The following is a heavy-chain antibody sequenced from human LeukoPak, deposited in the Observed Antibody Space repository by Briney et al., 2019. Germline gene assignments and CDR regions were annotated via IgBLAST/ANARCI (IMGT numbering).Heavy chain of an antibody. D-gene: IGHD3-22*01. Sequence: ASVKVSCKASGYTSTGYYMHWVRQAPGQGLEWMGWINPNSGGTNYAQKFQGRVTMTRDTSISTAYMELSRLRSDDTAVYYCARGQIPYYYDSSGYHPPDYWGQGTLVTVSS. J-gene: IGHJ4*02. CDR1: GYTSTGYY. CDR2: INPNSGGT. CDR3: ARGQIPYYYDSSGYHPPDY. V-gene: IGHV1-2*02.